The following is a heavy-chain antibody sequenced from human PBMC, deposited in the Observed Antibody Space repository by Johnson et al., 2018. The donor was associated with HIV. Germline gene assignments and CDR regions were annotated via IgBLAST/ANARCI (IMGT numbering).Heavy chain of an antibody. CDR1: GLSFSSYG. Sequence: QVQLVESGGGVVQPGRSVRLSCAASGLSFSSYGMEWVRQAPGKGLEWVAVIWSDGSNKHYADSVKGRFTISRDNSKNTLYLQMNSLRAEDTAVYYCARAGVVFSTASHDAFDIWGQGTMVTVSS. CDR2: IWSDGSNK. CDR3: ARAGVVFSTASHDAFDI. V-gene: IGHV3-33*01. J-gene: IGHJ3*02. D-gene: IGHD2-21*01.